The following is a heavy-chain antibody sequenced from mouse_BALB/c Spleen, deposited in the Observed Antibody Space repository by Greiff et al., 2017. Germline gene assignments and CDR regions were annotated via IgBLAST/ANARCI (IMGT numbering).Heavy chain of an antibody. D-gene: IGHD2-10*02. J-gene: IGHJ2*01. CDR3: ARGKYGNYDQYYFDY. CDR1: GFTFSSYA. Sequence: EVNVVESGGGLVKPGGSLKLSCAASGFTFSSYAMSWVRQTPEKRLEWVASISSGGSTYYPDSVKGRFTISRDNARNILYLQMSSLRSEDTAMYYCARGKYGNYDQYYFDYWGQGTTLTVSS. CDR2: ISSGGST. V-gene: IGHV5-6-5*01.